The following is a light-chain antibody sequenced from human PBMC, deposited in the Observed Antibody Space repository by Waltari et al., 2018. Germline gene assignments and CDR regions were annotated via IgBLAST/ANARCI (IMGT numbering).Light chain of an antibody. Sequence: SCRASQSLNRALAWYQQKPGQAPRLLIYNVFNRATDIPDRFSGSGSGTEFSLTISRLEPEDFPVYYCQHYVNLPATFGQGTRVEIK. J-gene: IGKJ1*01. CDR2: NVF. CDR3: QHYVNLPAT. V-gene: IGKV3-20*01. CDR1: QSLNRA.